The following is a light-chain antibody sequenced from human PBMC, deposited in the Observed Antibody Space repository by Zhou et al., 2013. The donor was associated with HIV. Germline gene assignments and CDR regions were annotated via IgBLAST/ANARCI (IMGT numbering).Light chain of an antibody. V-gene: IGKV1-5*03. CDR1: QSISSW. Sequence: DIQMTQSPSTLSASVGDRVTITCRASQSISSWLAWYQQKPGKAPKLLIYKASSLESGVPSRFSGSGSGTEFTLTISSLQSDDSATYYCQXCNSYPWTFGQGTKVKSN. CDR3: QXCNSYPWT. J-gene: IGKJ1*01. CDR2: KAS.